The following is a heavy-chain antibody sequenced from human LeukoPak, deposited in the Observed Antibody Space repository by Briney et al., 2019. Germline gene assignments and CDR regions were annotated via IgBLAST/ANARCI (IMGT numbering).Heavy chain of an antibody. J-gene: IGHJ4*02. CDR3: ARDKACTNGVCYGYFDY. D-gene: IGHD2-8*01. Sequence: PGGSLRLSCAASGFTVNSNYMTWVRQAPGKGLEWVSVIYSGGTTYYADSVKGRFTISRDNSKNTPYLQMNSLRAEDTAVYYCARDKACTNGVCYGYFDYWGQGTLVTVSS. CDR2: IYSGGTT. CDR1: GFTVNSNY. V-gene: IGHV3-66*01.